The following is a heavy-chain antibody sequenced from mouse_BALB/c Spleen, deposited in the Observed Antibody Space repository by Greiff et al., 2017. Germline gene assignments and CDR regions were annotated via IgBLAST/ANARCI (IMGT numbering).Heavy chain of an antibody. CDR3: ARIGRGNPYAMDY. V-gene: IGHV1-4*02. D-gene: IGHD2-1*01. CDR2: INPSSGYT. J-gene: IGHJ4*01. Sequence: QVQLKQSAAELARPGASVKMSCKASGYTFTSYTMHWVKQRPGQGLEWIGYINPSSGYTEYNQKFKDKTTLTADKSSSTAYMQLSSLTSEDSAVYYCARIGRGNPYAMDYWGQGTSVTVSS. CDR1: GYTFTSYT.